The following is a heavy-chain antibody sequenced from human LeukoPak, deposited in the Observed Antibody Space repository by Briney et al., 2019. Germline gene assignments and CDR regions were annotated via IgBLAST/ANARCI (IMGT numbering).Heavy chain of an antibody. CDR2: INPNSGGT. D-gene: IGHD3-9*01. J-gene: IGHJ4*02. Sequence: GASVKVSCKASGYTFTGYYMHWVRQAPRQGLEWMGRINPNSGGTNYAQKFQGRVTMTRDTSISAAYMELSRLRSDDTAVYYCARSPGPVYFDWLPRVDYFDYWGQGTLVTVSS. CDR1: GYTFTGYY. V-gene: IGHV1-2*06. CDR3: ARSPGPVYFDWLPRVDYFDY.